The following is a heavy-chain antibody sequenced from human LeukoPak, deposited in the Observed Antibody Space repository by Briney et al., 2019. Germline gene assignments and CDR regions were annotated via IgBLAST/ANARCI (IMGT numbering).Heavy chain of an antibody. J-gene: IGHJ5*02. CDR1: GYSISSGYY. CDR3: ARDRADLGFDP. CDR2: IYHGGST. Sequence: PSETLSLTCTVSGYSISSGYYWGWIRQPPGKGLEWIGSIYHGGSTYYNPSLKSRVTISVDTSKNQFSLKLSSVTATDTAVYYCARDRADLGFDPWGLGTLVTVSS. V-gene: IGHV4-38-2*02. D-gene: IGHD3-10*01.